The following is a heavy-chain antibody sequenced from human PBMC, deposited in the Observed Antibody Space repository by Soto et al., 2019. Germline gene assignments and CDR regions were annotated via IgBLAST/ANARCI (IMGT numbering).Heavy chain of an antibody. Sequence: SETLSLTCSGSGGSISSSSYYWGWIRQPPGKGLEWIGSIYYSGSTYYNPSLKSRVTISVDTSKNQFSLKLSSVTAADTAVYYCARRKTDDYVWGRYRPGFAYWGPGTRGTVFS. CDR2: IYYSGST. CDR1: GGSISSSSYY. V-gene: IGHV4-39*01. CDR3: ARRKTDDYVWGRYRPGFAY. J-gene: IGHJ4*02. D-gene: IGHD3-16*02.